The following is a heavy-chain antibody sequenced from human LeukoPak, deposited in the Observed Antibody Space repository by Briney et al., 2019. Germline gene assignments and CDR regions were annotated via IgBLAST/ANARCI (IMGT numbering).Heavy chain of an antibody. V-gene: IGHV4-34*01. J-gene: IGHJ4*02. D-gene: IGHD6-13*01. CDR3: AREGDWYSSTAAFDY. CDR2: INHSGST. CDR1: GGSFSGYY. Sequence: SETLSLTCAVYGGSFSGYYWSWTRQPPGKGLEWIGEINHSGSTNYNPSLKSRVTISVDTSKNQFSLKLSSVTAADTAVYYCAREGDWYSSTAAFDYWGQGTLVTVSS.